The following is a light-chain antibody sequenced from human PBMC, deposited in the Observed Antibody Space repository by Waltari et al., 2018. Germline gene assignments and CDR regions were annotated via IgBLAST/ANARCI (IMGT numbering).Light chain of an antibody. CDR1: QVISIY. CDR2: AAS. CDR3: QNYNSVPLT. Sequence: DIKMTQSPSSLSASVGDRVTITCRASQVISIYLAWYQQKPGKVPKLLIYAASTLQSGVPSRFSGSGSGTDFTLTISSLQPEDVATYYCQNYNSVPLTFGGGTKVEIK. V-gene: IGKV1-27*01. J-gene: IGKJ4*01.